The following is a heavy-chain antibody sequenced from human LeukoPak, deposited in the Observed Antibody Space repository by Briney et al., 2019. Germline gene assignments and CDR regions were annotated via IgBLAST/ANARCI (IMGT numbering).Heavy chain of an antibody. D-gene: IGHD3-10*01. J-gene: IGHJ4*02. CDR2: INHSGST. V-gene: IGHV4-34*01. CDR1: GGSFSGCY. Sequence: KTSETLSLTCAVYGGSFSGCYWSWIRQPPGKGLEWIGEINHSGSTNYNPSLKSRVTISVDTSKNQFSLKLSSVTAADTAVYYCARGPNISVRGVPYYWGQGTLVTVSS. CDR3: ARGPNISVRGVPYY.